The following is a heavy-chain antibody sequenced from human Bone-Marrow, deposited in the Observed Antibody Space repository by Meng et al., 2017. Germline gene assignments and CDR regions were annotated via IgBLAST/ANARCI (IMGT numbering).Heavy chain of an antibody. Sequence: EVKLVESGGGFVKTGGSLRLSCAASGFTFSNAWMTWVRQAPGKGLEWIGRMKSNVDGGTVDYAAAVKGRFFISRDDSENTFYLQMNSLKTEDTAVYYCSGHVDYWGHGTLVTVFS. V-gene: IGHV3-15*01. CDR1: GFTFSNAW. CDR2: MKSNVDGGTV. J-gene: IGHJ4*01. CDR3: SGHVDY.